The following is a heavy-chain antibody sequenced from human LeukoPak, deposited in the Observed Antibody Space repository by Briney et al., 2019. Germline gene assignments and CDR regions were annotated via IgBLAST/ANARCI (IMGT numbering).Heavy chain of an antibody. CDR3: ARGRYSGYDYRGPFDY. CDR1: GYTFTGYY. Sequence: ASVKVSCKASGYTFTGYYMHWVRQAPGQGLEWMGWINPNSGGTNYAQKFQGRVTMTRDTSISTAYMELSRLRSDDTAVYYCARGRYSGYDYRGPFDYWGQGTLVTVSS. V-gene: IGHV1-2*02. D-gene: IGHD5-12*01. J-gene: IGHJ4*02. CDR2: INPNSGGT.